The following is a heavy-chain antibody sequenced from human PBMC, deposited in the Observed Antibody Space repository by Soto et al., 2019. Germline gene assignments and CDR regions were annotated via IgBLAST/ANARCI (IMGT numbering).Heavy chain of an antibody. J-gene: IGHJ4*02. CDR1: GFTVSSNY. Sequence: EVQLVESGGGLVQPGGSLRLSCAASGFTVSSNYMSWVRQAPGKGLEWVSVIYSGGSTYYADSVKGRFTISRHNSKNTLYLQMNSLRAEDTAVYYCARSVSYDFWSGYYFGFPYFDYWGQGTLVTVSS. CDR3: ARSVSYDFWSGYYFGFPYFDY. CDR2: IYSGGST. D-gene: IGHD3-3*01. V-gene: IGHV3-53*04.